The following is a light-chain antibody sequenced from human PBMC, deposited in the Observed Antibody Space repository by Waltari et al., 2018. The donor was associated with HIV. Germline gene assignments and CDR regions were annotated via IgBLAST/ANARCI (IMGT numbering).Light chain of an antibody. CDR2: MND. Sequence: QSVVTQPPSASGTPGQRVTISCSGSSSTIGDNSVYGYQQFPGTTPKLLSYMNDRRPSGVPDRFSGSKSGTSASLAISGLRSEDEADYYCATWDNSLSVWVFGGGSKLTVL. J-gene: IGLJ3*02. CDR1: SSTIGDNS. V-gene: IGLV1-47*01. CDR3: ATWDNSLSVWV.